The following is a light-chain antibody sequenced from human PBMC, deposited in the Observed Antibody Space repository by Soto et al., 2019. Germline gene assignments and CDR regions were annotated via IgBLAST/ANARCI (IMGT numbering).Light chain of an antibody. CDR2: YAS. Sequence: AIRMTQSPFSLSASVGDRVTITCWASQGISSYLAWYQQKPAKAPKLFIYYASSLQSGVPSRLSGSGSGTDYTLTISSLQPEDFATYYCRQYYSTPPTFGQGTKVEIK. CDR3: RQYYSTPPT. J-gene: IGKJ1*01. V-gene: IGKV1D-43*01. CDR1: QGISSY.